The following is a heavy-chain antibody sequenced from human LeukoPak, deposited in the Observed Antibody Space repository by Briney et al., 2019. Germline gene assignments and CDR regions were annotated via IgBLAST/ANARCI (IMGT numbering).Heavy chain of an antibody. CDR3: ARDPIDGYYYYYMDV. D-gene: IGHD5-24*01. Sequence: PWGSLRLSCAASGFTFSSYEMNWVRQAPGKGLEWVSYISSSSTIYYADSVKGRVTISRDNAKNPLYLQMSSLRAEDTAVYYCARDPIDGYYYYYMDVWGKGTTVTVSS. CDR1: GFTFSSYE. V-gene: IGHV3-48*03. J-gene: IGHJ6*03. CDR2: ISSSSTI.